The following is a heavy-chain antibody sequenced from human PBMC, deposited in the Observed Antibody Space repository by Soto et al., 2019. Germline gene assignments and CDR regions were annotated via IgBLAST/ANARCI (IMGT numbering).Heavy chain of an antibody. D-gene: IGHD1-26*01. CDR1: GFTFNTHW. Sequence: GGSLRLSCTASGFTFNTHWMHWVRQAPGKGLVWVSRIYFDGVTTNYADSVKGRLTVSRDNAKNTVYLHVNTLRDEDTAVYYCARGGAMGVDYWGQGTLVTVSS. J-gene: IGHJ4*02. CDR2: IYFDGVTT. CDR3: ARGGAMGVDY. V-gene: IGHV3-74*01.